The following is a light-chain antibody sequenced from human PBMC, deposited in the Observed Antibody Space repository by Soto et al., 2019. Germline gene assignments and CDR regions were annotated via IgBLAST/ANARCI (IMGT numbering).Light chain of an antibody. V-gene: IGLV1-40*01. CDR1: STNIGAVYD. Sequence: QSVLTQPPSVYGATGQRVTISCTGSSTNIGAVYDVHWYQHLPGTAPKLLIYGSTNRPSGVPDRFSGSKSGSSASLAITGLRSEDDAGYYCLYYDSSLSGFVFGSVTQLTVL. CDR2: GST. CDR3: LYYDSSLSGFV. J-gene: IGLJ1*01.